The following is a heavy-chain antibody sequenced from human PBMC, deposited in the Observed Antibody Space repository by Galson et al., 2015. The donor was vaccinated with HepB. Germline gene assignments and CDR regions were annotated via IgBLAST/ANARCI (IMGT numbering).Heavy chain of an antibody. CDR3: ARGYYYYDSSPIHFDP. CDR2: IYYSGST. CDR1: GGSISSYY. Sequence: SETLSLTCTVSGGSISSYYWSWIRQPPGKGLEWIGYIYYSGSTNYNPSLKSRVTISVDTSKNQFSLKLSSVTAADTAVYYCARGYYYYDSSPIHFDPWGQGTLVTVSS. J-gene: IGHJ5*02. D-gene: IGHD3-22*01. V-gene: IGHV4-59*01.